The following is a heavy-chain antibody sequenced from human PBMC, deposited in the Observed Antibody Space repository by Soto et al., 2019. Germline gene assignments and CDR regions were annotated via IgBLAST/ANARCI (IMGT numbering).Heavy chain of an antibody. Sequence: SETLSLTCTLSGGSISGYYWSWIRQPPGKGLEWIGYAYYSGSTKYNPSLESRVTISVDMSNNQFSLMLTSVTAADTAVYYCAKYRRTDAEGYRLDFWGQGTLVTVSS. V-gene: IGHV4-59*01. CDR2: AYYSGST. J-gene: IGHJ4*02. CDR3: AKYRRTDAEGYRLDF. CDR1: GGSISGYY. D-gene: IGHD5-12*01.